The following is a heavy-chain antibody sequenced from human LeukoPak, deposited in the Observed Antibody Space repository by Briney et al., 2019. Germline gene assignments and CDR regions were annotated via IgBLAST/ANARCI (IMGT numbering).Heavy chain of an antibody. CDR2: ISGGGGST. CDR3: AKDMGYSYGSGIDY. CDR1: GFTFTSYS. J-gene: IGHJ4*02. D-gene: IGHD5-18*01. Sequence: GGSLRLSCAASGFTFTSYSMNWVRQAPGKGLEWVSTISGGGGSTYYADSVKDRFTISRDNSKNTLYLQVNSLRAEDTAVYYCAKDMGYSYGSGIDYWGQGTLVTVSS. V-gene: IGHV3-23*01.